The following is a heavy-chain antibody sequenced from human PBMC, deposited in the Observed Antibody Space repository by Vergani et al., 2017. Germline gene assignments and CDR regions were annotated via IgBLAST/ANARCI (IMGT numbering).Heavy chain of an antibody. D-gene: IGHD2-21*01. Sequence: VQLVQSGAEVKKPGESLRISCKGSGYSFTSYGISWVRQAPGQGLEWMGWIGAYNGNTNYAQKLQGRVTMTTDTSTSTAYLELMSLRSDDTAVYYCARAVRCGGDCYFTLEALLFDYWGQGTLVTVSS. CDR3: ARAVRCGGDCYFTLEALLFDY. J-gene: IGHJ4*02. CDR1: GYSFTSYG. CDR2: IGAYNGNT. V-gene: IGHV1-18*01.